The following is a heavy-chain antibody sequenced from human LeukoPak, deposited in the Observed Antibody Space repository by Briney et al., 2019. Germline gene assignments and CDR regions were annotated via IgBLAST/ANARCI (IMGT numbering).Heavy chain of an antibody. D-gene: IGHD6-13*01. J-gene: IGHJ6*03. CDR3: AREGAAAAGSVLYYYYYMDV. Sequence: PSETLSLPCTVSGYSISSGYYWGWIRQPPGKGLEWMGSIYHSGSTYYNPSLKSRVTISVDTSKNQFCLKLSSVTAADTAVYYCAREGAAAAGSVLYYYYYMDVWGKGTTVTVSS. CDR2: IYHSGST. CDR1: GYSISSGYY. V-gene: IGHV4-38-2*02.